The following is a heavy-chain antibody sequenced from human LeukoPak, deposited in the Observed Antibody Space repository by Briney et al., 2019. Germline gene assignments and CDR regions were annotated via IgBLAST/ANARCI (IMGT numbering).Heavy chain of an antibody. CDR2: ISIGSSTT. V-gene: IGHV3-48*02. CDR3: ARVAAGYSVNYFDY. Sequence: GGSLRLSCAASEFAFSTYNMNWVRQAPGKGLEWVSYISIGSSTTYYADSVKSRFTISRDNVENSLYLQMNSLRDEDTAVYYCARVAAGYSVNYFDYWGQGTLVTVSS. CDR1: EFAFSTYN. J-gene: IGHJ4*02. D-gene: IGHD4-23*01.